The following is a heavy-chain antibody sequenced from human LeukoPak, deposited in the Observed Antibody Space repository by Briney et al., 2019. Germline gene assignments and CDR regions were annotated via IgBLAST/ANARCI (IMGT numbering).Heavy chain of an antibody. D-gene: IGHD6-6*01. V-gene: IGHV1-8*01. J-gene: IGHJ5*02. CDR1: AYTFTIYD. Sequence: ASGSLSFTSSAYTFTIYDINLSRHAPGPGQERMWWMIPNSGNTGYEQNFEGRVTMTRNTSISTAYMELSSLRSEDTAVYYCARAERIAARSGYNWFDPWGQGTLVTVSS. CDR3: ARAERIAARSGYNWFDP. CDR2: MIPNSGNT.